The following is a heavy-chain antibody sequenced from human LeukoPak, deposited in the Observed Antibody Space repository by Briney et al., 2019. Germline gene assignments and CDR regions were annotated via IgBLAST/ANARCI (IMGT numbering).Heavy chain of an antibody. Sequence: GGSLRLSCAASGFSFSDYWMSWVRQTPGKGLDWVASIKADGSAKFYVASVKGRFTISRDNAKKSVYLQMNSLRAEDTAIYYCARFPTGFDYRGQGTLVTVSS. CDR2: IKADGSAK. D-gene: IGHD4-17*01. CDR1: GFSFSDYW. CDR3: ARFPTGFDY. V-gene: IGHV3-7*05. J-gene: IGHJ4*02.